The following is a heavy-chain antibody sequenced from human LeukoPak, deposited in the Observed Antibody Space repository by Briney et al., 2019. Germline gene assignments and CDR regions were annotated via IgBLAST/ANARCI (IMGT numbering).Heavy chain of an antibody. CDR3: AREPYGFNWFDP. D-gene: IGHD3-3*01. Sequence: SETLSLTCTVSGRSISSYYGSWIRQPPGKGLEWIGYIYYSGSTNYNPSLKSRVTISVDTSKNQFSLKLSSVTAADTAVYYCAREPYGFNWFDPWGQGTLVTVSS. CDR1: GRSISSYY. CDR2: IYYSGST. V-gene: IGHV4-59*01. J-gene: IGHJ5*02.